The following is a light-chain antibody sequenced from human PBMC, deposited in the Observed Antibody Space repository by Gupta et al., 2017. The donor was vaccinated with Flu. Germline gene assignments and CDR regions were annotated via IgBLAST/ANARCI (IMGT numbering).Light chain of an antibody. J-gene: IGLJ3*02. V-gene: IGLV4-60*03. CDR3: ETWDSKSGV. Sequence: QPVLPHSSSASASLGSSIKLTCTLSSGHDNYIIAWHQQQPGKAPRYLMKREGGGVYNKGSGIPDRFSGSSSGADRHLNISDVQAEDDAYYYSETWDSKSGVCGGGTKLTV. CDR1: SGHDNYI. CDR2: REGGGVY.